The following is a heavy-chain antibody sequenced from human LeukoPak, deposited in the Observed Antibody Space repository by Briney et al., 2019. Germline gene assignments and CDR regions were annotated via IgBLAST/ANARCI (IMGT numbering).Heavy chain of an antibody. CDR1: GFTFSSYS. Sequence: GGSLRLSCAASGFTFSSYSMNWVRQAPGKGLEWVSSISSSSSYIYYADSVKGRFTISRDNAKNSLYLQMNSLRAEDTAVYYCARGGGGNGNDAYDMWGQGTMVTVSS. D-gene: IGHD4-23*01. CDR2: ISSSSSYI. V-gene: IGHV3-21*01. CDR3: ARGGGGNGNDAYDM. J-gene: IGHJ3*02.